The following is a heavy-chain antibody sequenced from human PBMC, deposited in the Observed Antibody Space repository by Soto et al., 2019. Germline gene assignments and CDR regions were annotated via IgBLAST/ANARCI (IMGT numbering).Heavy chain of an antibody. Sequence: VQLVQSGAEVKKPGSSVKVSCKASGGTFSSYTISWVRQAPGQGLEWMGRIIPILGIANNAQKFQGRVTITADKSTSTAYMELSSLRSEDTAVYYCAREASGYDTYYFDYWGQGTLVTVSS. V-gene: IGHV1-69*08. CDR3: AREASGYDTYYFDY. CDR2: IIPILGIA. D-gene: IGHD5-12*01. J-gene: IGHJ4*02. CDR1: GGTFSSYT.